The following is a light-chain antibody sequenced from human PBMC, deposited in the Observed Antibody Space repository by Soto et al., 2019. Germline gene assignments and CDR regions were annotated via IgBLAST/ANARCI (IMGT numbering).Light chain of an antibody. CDR2: DVN. V-gene: IGLV2-14*03. J-gene: IGLJ1*01. CDR3: SSYTSSAPFYV. CDR1: TTDFDGYDY. Sequence: QSALTQPASVSGSPGQSITISCTGATTDFDGYDYVSWYQQHPGQAPKLMIYDVNSRPSGISYRFSGSKSGDTASLTISGLQAEDDADYYCSSYTSSAPFYVFGAGTRSPS.